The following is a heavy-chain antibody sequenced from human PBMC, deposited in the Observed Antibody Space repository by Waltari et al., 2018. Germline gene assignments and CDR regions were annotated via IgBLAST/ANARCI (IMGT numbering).Heavy chain of an antibody. Sequence: QLQLQESGPGLVKPSETLSLTCTVSGGSISSSSYSWGWIRQPPGKGLEWIGSIYYSGSTYYNPSLKSRVTISVDTSKNQFSLKLSSVTAADTAVYYCARQGGADYFDYWGQGTLVTVSS. J-gene: IGHJ4*02. D-gene: IGHD1-26*01. CDR2: IYYSGST. CDR1: GGSISSSSYS. CDR3: ARQGGADYFDY. V-gene: IGHV4-39*01.